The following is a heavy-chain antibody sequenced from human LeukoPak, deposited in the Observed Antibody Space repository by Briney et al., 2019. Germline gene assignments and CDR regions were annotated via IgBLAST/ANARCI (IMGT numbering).Heavy chain of an antibody. CDR1: GFTFSSYA. CDR3: ARENLAGSAIQH. V-gene: IGHV3-23*01. Sequence: GGSLRLSCAASGFTFSSYAMSWVRQAPGKGLEWVSAISGSGGSTYYADSVKGRFTISRDNSKNSLYLQMNSLRAEDTAVYYCARENLAGSAIQHWGQGTLVTVSS. CDR2: ISGSGGST. J-gene: IGHJ1*01. D-gene: IGHD6-19*01.